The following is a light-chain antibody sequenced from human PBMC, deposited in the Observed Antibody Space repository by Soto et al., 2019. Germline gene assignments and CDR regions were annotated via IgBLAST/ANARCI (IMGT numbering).Light chain of an antibody. V-gene: IGLV1-40*01. Sequence: QSVLTQPPSVSGAPGQRVTVSCTGSSSNIGAGYDVHWYQQLPGTAPKLLIYGNSNRPSGVPDRFSGSKSGTSASLAITGLQAEEEADYCQSYDSSLSGYVFGTGTKLTVL. CDR2: GNS. CDR1: SSNIGAGYD. J-gene: IGLJ1*01. CDR3: QSYDSSLSGYV.